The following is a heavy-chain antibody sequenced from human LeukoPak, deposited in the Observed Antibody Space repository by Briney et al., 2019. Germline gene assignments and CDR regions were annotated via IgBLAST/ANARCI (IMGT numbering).Heavy chain of an antibody. CDR2: INPNTGGT. Sequence: GASVKVSCKASGYTFTGYYIHWVRQAPGQGLEWMGWINPNTGGTNYAQIFQGRVTMTRDTSSSTAYMDLSRLRPDDTAVYYCARDENWGPDYWGQGTLVTVSS. V-gene: IGHV1-2*02. D-gene: IGHD7-27*01. CDR3: ARDENWGPDY. CDR1: GYTFTGYY. J-gene: IGHJ4*02.